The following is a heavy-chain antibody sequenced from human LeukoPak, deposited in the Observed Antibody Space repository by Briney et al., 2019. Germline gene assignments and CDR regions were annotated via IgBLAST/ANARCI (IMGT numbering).Heavy chain of an antibody. CDR2: LGISGDYA. CDR1: GFTFSSYG. Sequence: GGSLRLSCAASGFTFSSYGMSWVRQAPGKGLQWVSSLGISGDYAWYAGSVKGRFTISRDNAKNSLYLQMNSLRVEDTAVYYCARERYYYASRGVDYWGQGTLVTVSS. J-gene: IGHJ4*02. CDR3: ARERYYYASRGVDY. V-gene: IGHV3-21*01. D-gene: IGHD3-10*01.